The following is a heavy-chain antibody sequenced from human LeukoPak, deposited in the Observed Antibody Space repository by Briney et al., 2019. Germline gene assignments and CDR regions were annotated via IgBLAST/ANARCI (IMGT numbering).Heavy chain of an antibody. CDR2: IDHSGST. V-gene: IGHV4-34*01. J-gene: IGHJ4*02. CDR1: GGSFSSYY. Sequence: PSETLSLTCAVSGGSFSSYYWSWIRQPPGKGLEWIGEIDHSGSTNYNPSPKSRVTISVDTSKSQFSLQLSSVTAADTAVYYCARNFPYSKLDYWGQGTLVTVSS. CDR3: ARNFPYSKLDY. D-gene: IGHD6-13*01.